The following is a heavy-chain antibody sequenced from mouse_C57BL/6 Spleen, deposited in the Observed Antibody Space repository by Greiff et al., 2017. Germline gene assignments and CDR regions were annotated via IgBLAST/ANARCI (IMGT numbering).Heavy chain of an antibody. D-gene: IGHD1-1*01. CDR2: IHPGDGDT. CDR1: GYAFSSYW. V-gene: IGHV1-80*01. J-gene: IGHJ4*01. Sequence: QVQLKESGAELVKPGASVKISCKASGYAFSSYWMNWVKQRPGKGLEWIGQIHPGDGDTNYNGKFKGKATLTADKSSSTAYMQLSSLTSEDSAVYFCAREGHYYGSSYNAMDYWGQGTSVTVSS. CDR3: AREGHYYGSSYNAMDY.